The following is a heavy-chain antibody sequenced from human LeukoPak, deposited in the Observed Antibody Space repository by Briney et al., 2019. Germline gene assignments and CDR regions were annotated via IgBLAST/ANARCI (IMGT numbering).Heavy chain of an antibody. V-gene: IGHV4-59*01. CDR3: ARDEDGDYGYGMDV. J-gene: IGHJ6*02. CDR2: ICYSGST. CDR1: GGSISSYY. Sequence: SETLSLTCTVSGGSISSYYWSWIRQPPGKGLEWIGYICYSGSTNYNPSLKSRVTISVDTSKNQFSLKLSSVTAADTAVYYCARDEDGDYGYGMDVWGQGTTVTVSS. D-gene: IGHD4-17*01.